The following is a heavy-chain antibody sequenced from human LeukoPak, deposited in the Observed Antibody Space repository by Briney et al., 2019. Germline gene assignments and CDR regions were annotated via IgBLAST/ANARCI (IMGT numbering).Heavy chain of an antibody. CDR1: GFTFSSYG. J-gene: IGHJ4*02. CDR2: ISYDGSNK. Sequence: PGGSLRLSCAASGFTFSSYGMHWVRQAPGKGLEWVAVISYDGSNKYYADSVKGRFTISRDNTKNTLYLQMNSLRAEDTAVYYCAKDRPLTGYRRTYPDYWGQGTLVTVSS. V-gene: IGHV3-30*18. CDR3: AKDRPLTGYRRTYPDY. D-gene: IGHD3-9*01.